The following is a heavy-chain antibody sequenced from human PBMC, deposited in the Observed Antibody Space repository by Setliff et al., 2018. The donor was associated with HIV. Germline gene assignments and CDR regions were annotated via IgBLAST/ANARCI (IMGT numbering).Heavy chain of an antibody. J-gene: IGHJ6*03. CDR3: ARHGVVTPVHYYYYYMDV. CDR1: GGTFSSYA. Sequence: SVKVSCKASGGTFSSYAISWVRQAPGQGLEWMGGIVPIFGTANYAQKFQGRVTITADESTSTAYMELSSLRSEDTAVYYCARHGVVTPVHYYYYYMDVWCKGTTGTVS. V-gene: IGHV1-69*13. D-gene: IGHD2-21*02. CDR2: IVPIFGTA.